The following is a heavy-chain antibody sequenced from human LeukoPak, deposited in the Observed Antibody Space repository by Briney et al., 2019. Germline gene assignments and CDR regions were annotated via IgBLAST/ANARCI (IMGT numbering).Heavy chain of an antibody. CDR1: GFTFSRYS. D-gene: IGHD6-25*01. V-gene: IGHV3-21*01. J-gene: IGHJ4*02. Sequence: GGSLGLYCAASGFTFSRYSMNWVRQAPGKGLEWVSSISSSSSYIYYADSVKGRFTISRDNAKNSLYLQMNSLRAEGTAVYYCARDRAADYWGQGTLVTLSS. CDR2: ISSSSSYI. CDR3: ARDRAADY.